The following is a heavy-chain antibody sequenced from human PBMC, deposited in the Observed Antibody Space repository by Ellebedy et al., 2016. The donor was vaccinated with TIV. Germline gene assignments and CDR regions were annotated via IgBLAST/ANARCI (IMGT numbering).Heavy chain of an antibody. CDR2: INLRGCT. V-gene: IGHV4-34*01. CDR3: ARGDYGDYAFHY. D-gene: IGHD4-17*01. CDR1: GGPFNDYY. Sequence: SETLSLXCGVYGGPFNDYYLTWIRQPPGEGLEWIGEINLRGCTNSNPSLKRRVTISVDTSNNQFSLTLRSVTAADTAVYYCARGDYGDYAFHYWGQGTLVTVSS. J-gene: IGHJ4*02.